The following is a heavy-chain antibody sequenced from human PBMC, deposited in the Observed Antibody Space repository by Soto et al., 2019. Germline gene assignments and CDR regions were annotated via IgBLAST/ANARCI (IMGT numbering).Heavy chain of an antibody. V-gene: IGHV4-4*07. D-gene: IGHD1-1*01. CDR2: IYATGSS. J-gene: IGHJ5*02. CDR3: VRDGTKNLRDWFDP. CDR1: GASLSSYY. Sequence: SETTSLTCNASGASLSSYYWSWIRQPPGKGLEWIGRIYATGSSDYNPSLKSRITISVDMSKKQFSLTLRSVTAADTAMYYCVRDGTKNLRDWFDPSGQGILVTVSS.